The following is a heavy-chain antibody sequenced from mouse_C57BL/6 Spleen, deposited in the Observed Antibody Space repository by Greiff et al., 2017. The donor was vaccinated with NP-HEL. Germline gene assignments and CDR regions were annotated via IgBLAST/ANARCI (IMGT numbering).Heavy chain of an antibody. V-gene: IGHV14-4*01. Sequence: VQLQQSGAELVRPGASVKLSCTASGFNIKDDYMHWVKQRPEQGLEWIGWIDPENGDTEYASKFQGKATITADTSSNTAYLQLSSLTSEDTAVYYCTTGDYGTWYFDVWGTGTTVTVSS. CDR3: TTGDYGTWYFDV. CDR1: GFNIKDDY. J-gene: IGHJ1*03. CDR2: IDPENGDT. D-gene: IGHD2-1*01.